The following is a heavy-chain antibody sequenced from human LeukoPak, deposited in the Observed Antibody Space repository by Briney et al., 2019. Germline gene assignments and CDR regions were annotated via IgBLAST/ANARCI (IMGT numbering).Heavy chain of an antibody. J-gene: IGHJ4*02. CDR1: GFTFSSYS. CDR2: ISSSGTTI. D-gene: IGHD7-27*01. Sequence: GGSLRLSCAASGFTFSSYSMIWVRQAPGKGLEWVSSISSSGTTIYYADSVKTRFTISRDNAKNSLYLQMNSLTVEDTAVYYCAGDWGPGYFYYWGQGTMVTVSS. CDR3: AGDWGPGYFYY. V-gene: IGHV3-21*01.